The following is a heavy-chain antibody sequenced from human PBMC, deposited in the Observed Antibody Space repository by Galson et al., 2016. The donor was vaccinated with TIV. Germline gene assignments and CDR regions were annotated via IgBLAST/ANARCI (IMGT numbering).Heavy chain of an antibody. J-gene: IGHJ4*02. CDR2: FYSSGNS. Sequence: TLSLTCTVSGASIRGGNYYWSWLRQSAGKGLEWIGRFYSSGNSDYKPSLRRRVTISGDKSKNQVSLTLPSVTAADTAVYYCARASFGSGTYYHYFDFWGPGILVTVSS. CDR1: GASIRGGNYY. D-gene: IGHD3-10*01. CDR3: ARASFGSGTYYHYFDF. V-gene: IGHV4-61*02.